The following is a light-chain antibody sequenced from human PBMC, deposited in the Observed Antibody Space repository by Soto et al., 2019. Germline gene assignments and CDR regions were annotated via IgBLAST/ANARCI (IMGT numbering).Light chain of an antibody. CDR2: FNT. CDR1: GSNIGSNV. J-gene: IGLJ2*01. Sequence: QSVLTQPPSASGTPGQRVTFSCSGSGSNIGSNVVNWYQQLPGTAPKLLIYFNTQRPSGVPYRFSGSKSGTSASLAISGLQSEDEADYYYAAWDDSLTGLLFGGGTKLTVL. CDR3: AAWDDSLTGLL. V-gene: IGLV1-44*01.